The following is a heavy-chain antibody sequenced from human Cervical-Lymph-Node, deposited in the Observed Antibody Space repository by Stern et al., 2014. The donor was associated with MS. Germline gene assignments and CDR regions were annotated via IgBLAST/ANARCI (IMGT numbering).Heavy chain of an antibody. V-gene: IGHV1-2*02. CDR1: GYIFTDYY. D-gene: IGHD6-6*01. Sequence: QVQLVQSGAEVEKPGASVKVSCKASGYIFTDYYLHWVRQAPGQGLEWMGRINPKSGGTSYAQSFQGRVTLTRDTSITTAYMDLSRLTSDDTAVYYCTRALRIADRPSPGGHWFDPWGQGTLVIVSP. J-gene: IGHJ5*02. CDR3: TRALRIADRPSPGGHWFDP. CDR2: INPKSGGT.